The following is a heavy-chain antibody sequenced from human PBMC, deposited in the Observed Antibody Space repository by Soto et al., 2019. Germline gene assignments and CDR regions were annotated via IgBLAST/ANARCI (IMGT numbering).Heavy chain of an antibody. Sequence: SETLSLTCAVYGGSFSGYYWSWIRQPPGKGLEWIGEVNHSGSTNYNPSLKSRVTISVDTSKNQFSLKLSSVTAADTAVYYCAYGDYHNWFDPWGQGTLVTVSS. D-gene: IGHD4-17*01. J-gene: IGHJ5*02. CDR2: VNHSGST. CDR3: AYGDYHNWFDP. CDR1: GGSFSGYY. V-gene: IGHV4-34*01.